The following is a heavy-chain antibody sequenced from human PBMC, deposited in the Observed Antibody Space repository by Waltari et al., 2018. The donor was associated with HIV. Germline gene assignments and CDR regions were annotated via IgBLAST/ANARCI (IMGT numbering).Heavy chain of an antibody. D-gene: IGHD3-10*01. Sequence: AESGGRLIQPGGSLGLSCTASTFSVSDKHVTWIRQAPGGSLEWVGVIYPDDTTHYADSVSGRFTISRAKSRTTVLLLMNGLFVDDTATYFCATGVRYYGPWGQGTRVTVSS. V-gene: IGHV3-53*01. J-gene: IGHJ5*02. CDR1: TFSVSDKH. CDR2: IYPDDTT. CDR3: ATGVRYYGP.